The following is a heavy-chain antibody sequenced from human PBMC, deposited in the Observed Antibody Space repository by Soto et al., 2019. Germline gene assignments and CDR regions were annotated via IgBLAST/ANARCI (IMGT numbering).Heavy chain of an antibody. D-gene: IGHD5-18*01. J-gene: IGHJ6*02. Sequence: QVQVVQSGAEVKKPGSSVKVSCKGSGGIFTNNAISWVRQAPGQGLEWLGGVIPLFDTAYYAQIFRGRLRISADGATTAGYMVLSGLTSAHTAVYFCATGGHNDGYNFYHGMDVWCQGSTVTVS. CDR3: ATGGHNDGYNFYHGMDV. CDR2: VIPLFDTA. V-gene: IGHV1-69*01. CDR1: GGIFTNNA.